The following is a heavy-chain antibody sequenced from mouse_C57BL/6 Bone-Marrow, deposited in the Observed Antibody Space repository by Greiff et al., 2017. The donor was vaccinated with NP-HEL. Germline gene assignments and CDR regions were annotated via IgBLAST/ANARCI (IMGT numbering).Heavy chain of an antibody. CDR2: ISYDGSN. J-gene: IGHJ3*01. D-gene: IGHD1-1*01. CDR3: AREGGYYGRPFAY. Sequence: EVQVVESGPGLVKPSQSLSLTCSVTGYSIISGYYWNWIRQFPGNKLEWMAYISYDGSNHYTPSLKNRISLTRDISKNQFFLKLTSVTTEDTATYYCAREGGYYGRPFAYWGQGTLVTVSA. CDR1: GYSIISGYY. V-gene: IGHV3-6*01.